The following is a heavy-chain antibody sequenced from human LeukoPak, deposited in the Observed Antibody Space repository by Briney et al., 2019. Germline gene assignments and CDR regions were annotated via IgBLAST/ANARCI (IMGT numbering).Heavy chain of an antibody. V-gene: IGHV1-69*13. Sequence: SVKVSFKSSGCTFSSYAISWVRQAPGQGLEWMGGIIPIFGTANYAQKFQGRVTITADESTSTAYMELSSLRSEDTAVYYCAREVGGITGTTSKTNWFDPWGQGTLVTVSS. J-gene: IGHJ5*02. CDR1: GCTFSSYA. D-gene: IGHD1-7*01. CDR2: IIPIFGTA. CDR3: AREVGGITGTTSKTNWFDP.